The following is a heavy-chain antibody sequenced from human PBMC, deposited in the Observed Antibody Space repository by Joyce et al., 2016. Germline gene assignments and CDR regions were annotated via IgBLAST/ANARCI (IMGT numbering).Heavy chain of an antibody. CDR3: ARGKVMMGEYYYYMDI. Sequence: QVQLQESGPGLVNPSETLSLTCTVSGDPNNYSYWTWIRQPLGKGLEWIGYGQYRGNGNDNPSRKRRATISVDRSAKQFSLILTSVTAADTAVYYCARGKVMMGEYYYYMDIWGKGTTVIVSS. CDR2: GQYRGNG. CDR1: GDPNNYSY. J-gene: IGHJ6*03. D-gene: IGHD2-21*01. V-gene: IGHV4-59*01.